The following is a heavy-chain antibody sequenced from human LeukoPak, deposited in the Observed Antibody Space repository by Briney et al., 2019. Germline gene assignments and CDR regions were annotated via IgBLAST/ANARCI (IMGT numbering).Heavy chain of an antibody. CDR1: GFTFSDYY. CDR3: AKDRNDYGDYDMGY. Sequence: GGSLRLSCAASGFTFSDYYMSWIRQAPGKGLEWVSYISGSGSTIYYADSVKGRFTISRDNAKNSLYLQMNSLRAEDTAVYYCAKDRNDYGDYDMGYWGQGTLVTVSS. J-gene: IGHJ4*02. V-gene: IGHV3-11*01. D-gene: IGHD4-17*01. CDR2: ISGSGSTI.